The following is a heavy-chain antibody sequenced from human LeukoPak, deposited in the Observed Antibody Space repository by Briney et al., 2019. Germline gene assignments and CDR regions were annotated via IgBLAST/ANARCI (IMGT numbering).Heavy chain of an antibody. CDR2: IYYSGST. Sequence: SETLSLTCTVSGGSNSSGGCYWSWIRQHPGKGLEWIGYIYYSGSTYYNPSLKSRVTISVDTSKNQFSLKLSSVTAADTAVYYCARDRGYYDSSGYYPEYFQHWGQGTLVTVSS. D-gene: IGHD3-22*01. CDR3: ARDRGYYDSSGYYPEYFQH. J-gene: IGHJ1*01. V-gene: IGHV4-31*03. CDR1: GGSNSSGGCY.